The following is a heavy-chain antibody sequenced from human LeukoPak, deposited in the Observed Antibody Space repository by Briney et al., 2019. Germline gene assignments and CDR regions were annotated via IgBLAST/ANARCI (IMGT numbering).Heavy chain of an antibody. J-gene: IGHJ3*02. D-gene: IGHD2-15*01. CDR2: ISSSGSTI. CDR1: GFTFSSYE. CDR3: ARERIGDDAFDI. V-gene: IGHV3-48*03. Sequence: PGGSLRLSCAASGFTFSSYEVNWVRQAPGKGLEWVSYISSSGSTIYYADSVKGRFTISRDNAKNSLYLQMNSLRAEDTAVYYCARERIGDDAFDIWGQGTMVTVSS.